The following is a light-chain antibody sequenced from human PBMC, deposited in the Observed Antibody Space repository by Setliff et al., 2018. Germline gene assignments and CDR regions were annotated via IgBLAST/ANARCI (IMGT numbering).Light chain of an antibody. CDR3: QQYHSFPLT. CDR1: QIITGW. V-gene: IGKV1-5*03. Sequence: DIQMTQSPSTLSASVGDRVTINCRASQIITGWLAWYQQKPGKAPNLLIYKASALESGVPSRFSGSGSGTEFTLTISSLQPDDLATYYCQQYHSFPLTFGGGTKVDIK. J-gene: IGKJ4*01. CDR2: KAS.